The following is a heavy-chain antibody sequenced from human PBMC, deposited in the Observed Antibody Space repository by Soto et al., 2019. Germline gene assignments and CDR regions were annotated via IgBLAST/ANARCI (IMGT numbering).Heavy chain of an antibody. CDR3: AKGSASSRPYCFHY. V-gene: IGHV3-23*01. CDR2: ISDSGGST. D-gene: IGHD2-2*01. CDR1: GFTFSSYA. J-gene: IGHJ4*02. Sequence: EVQLLESGGGLVQPGGSLRLSCAASGFTFSSYAMSWVRQVPGKGLEWVSAISDSGGSTYYSDSGKGLFTISRDNSRNTIFLQMNSLRAEDTAVYYCAKGSASSRPYCFHYWGQGTL.